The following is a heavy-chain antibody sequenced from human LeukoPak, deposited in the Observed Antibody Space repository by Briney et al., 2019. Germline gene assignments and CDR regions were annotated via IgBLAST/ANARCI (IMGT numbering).Heavy chain of an antibody. CDR2: INPNTGDT. CDR3: ASFSGYGNYFDY. D-gene: IGHD3-22*01. J-gene: IGHJ4*02. Sequence: ASVKVSCKTSEYTAYFLHWVRQAPGQGLEWMGWINPNTGDTSYAQRFQGRVTMTGDTSISTAYMELSSLRSEDTAVYYCASFSGYGNYFDYWGQGTLVTVSS. CDR1: EYTAYF. V-gene: IGHV1-2*02.